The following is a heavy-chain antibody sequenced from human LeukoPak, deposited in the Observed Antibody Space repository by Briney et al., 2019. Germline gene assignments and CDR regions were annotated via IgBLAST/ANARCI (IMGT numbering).Heavy chain of an antibody. CDR1: GFTFSSYW. CDR2: IKQDGSEK. Sequence: GGSLRLSCAASGFTFSSYWMSWVRQAPGKGLEWVANIKQDGSEKYYVDSVKGRFTISRDNAKNSLYLQMNSLRAEDTAVYYCARPKGLLWFGGSYDYWGQGTLVTVSS. D-gene: IGHD3-10*01. V-gene: IGHV3-7*01. CDR3: ARPKGLLWFGGSYDY. J-gene: IGHJ4*02.